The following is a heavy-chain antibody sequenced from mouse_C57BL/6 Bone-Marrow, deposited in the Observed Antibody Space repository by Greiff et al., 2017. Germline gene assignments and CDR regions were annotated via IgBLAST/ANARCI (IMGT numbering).Heavy chain of an antibody. D-gene: IGHD1-1*01. CDR3: ARGIYYYGSSYGGWYFDV. Sequence: VQLKESGAELAKPGASVKLSCKASGYTFTSYWMHWVKQRPGQGLEWIGDINPSSGYTKYNQKFKDKATLTADKSSSTAYMQLSSLTYEDSAVYYCARGIYYYGSSYGGWYFDVWGTGTTVTVSS. V-gene: IGHV1-7*01. CDR2: INPSSGYT. J-gene: IGHJ1*03. CDR1: GYTFTSYW.